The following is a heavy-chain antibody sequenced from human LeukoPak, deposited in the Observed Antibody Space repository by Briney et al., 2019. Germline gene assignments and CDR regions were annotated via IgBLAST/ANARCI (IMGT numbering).Heavy chain of an antibody. D-gene: IGHD6-19*01. CDR3: ARGYSSGWYYFDY. J-gene: IGHJ4*02. CDR1: GFTFSSYA. V-gene: IGHV3-30-3*01. Sequence: QSGGSLRLSCAASGFTFSSYAMDWVRQAPGKGLEWVAVISYDGSNKYYADSVKGRFTISRDNSKNTLYLQMNSLRAEDTAVYYCARGYSSGWYYFDYWGQGTLVTVSS. CDR2: ISYDGSNK.